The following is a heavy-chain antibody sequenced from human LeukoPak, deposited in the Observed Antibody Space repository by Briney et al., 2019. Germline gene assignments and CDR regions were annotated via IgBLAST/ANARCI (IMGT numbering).Heavy chain of an antibody. CDR2: ISSSSSII. CDR3: ARAHDYGDYVSDY. J-gene: IGHJ4*02. D-gene: IGHD4-17*01. V-gene: IGHV3-48*01. CDR1: GFIFSSYS. Sequence: GGSLRLSCAASGFIFSSYSMNWVRQAPGKGLEWVSYISSSSSIIYYAASVKGRFTISRDNAKNSLYLQMNSLRAEDTAVYYCARAHDYGDYVSDYWGQGTLVTVSS.